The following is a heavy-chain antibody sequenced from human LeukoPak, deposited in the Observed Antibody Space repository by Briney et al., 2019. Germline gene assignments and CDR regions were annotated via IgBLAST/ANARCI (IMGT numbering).Heavy chain of an antibody. V-gene: IGHV4-39*01. CDR1: GGSITTSSYY. D-gene: IGHD3-22*01. CDR3: ARQGSISYSSGSSCWFDT. J-gene: IGHJ5*02. Sequence: SETLSLTCTVSGGSITTSSYYWGWIRQPRGKGLEWIGSIYYTGNTYSNPSLKSRVTISVDTSKSQFSLKLYSVAAADTAVYHCARQGSISYSSGSSCWFDTWGPGTLVTVS. CDR2: IYYTGNT.